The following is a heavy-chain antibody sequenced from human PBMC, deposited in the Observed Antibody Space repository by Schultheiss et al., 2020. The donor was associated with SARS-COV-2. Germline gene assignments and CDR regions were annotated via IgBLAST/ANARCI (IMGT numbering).Heavy chain of an antibody. CDR3: ARGPSIVVIPAAISGFDY. Sequence: GSLRLSCAVYGGSFSGYYWSWIRQPPGKGLEWIGRIYTSGSTNYNPSLKSRVTISVDTSKNQFSLKLSSVTAADTAVYYCARGPSIVVIPAAISGFDYWGQGTLVTVSS. V-gene: IGHV4-34*01. CDR1: GGSFSGYY. CDR2: IYTSGST. J-gene: IGHJ4*02. D-gene: IGHD2-2*02.